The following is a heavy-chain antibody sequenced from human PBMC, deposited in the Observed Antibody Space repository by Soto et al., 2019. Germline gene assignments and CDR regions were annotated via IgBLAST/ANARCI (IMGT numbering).Heavy chain of an antibody. CDR2: IYYSGTT. Sequence: QLQLQESGPGLVKPSETLSLTCTVSGGSISDISYYWAWIRQPPGEGLEWIGTIYYSGTTYYNPSLKSRITVSVDTSKNQFSLKVRSVSAADTAVYYCARHSCGDGNCYRFDPWGQGTLVTVSS. V-gene: IGHV4-39*01. CDR3: ARHSCGDGNCYRFDP. D-gene: IGHD2-15*01. CDR1: GGSISDISYY. J-gene: IGHJ5*02.